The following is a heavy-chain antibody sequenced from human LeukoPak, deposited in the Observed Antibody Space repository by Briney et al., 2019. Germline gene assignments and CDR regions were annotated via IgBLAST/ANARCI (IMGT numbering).Heavy chain of an antibody. Sequence: GGSLRLSCAASGFNFSATYMTWIRQAPGKGLEWVSYISNSGIIINYADSVKGRFTISRDDAKSSLYLHMNNLRTEDTALYYCASGGDYVGIAATFRYWGQGSLVTVSS. D-gene: IGHD4-23*01. CDR1: GFNFSATY. CDR2: ISNSGIII. CDR3: ASGGDYVGIAATFRY. V-gene: IGHV3-11*01. J-gene: IGHJ4*02.